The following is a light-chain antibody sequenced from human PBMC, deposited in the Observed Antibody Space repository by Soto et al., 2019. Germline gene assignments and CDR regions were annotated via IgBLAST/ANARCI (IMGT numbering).Light chain of an antibody. V-gene: IGKV3-20*01. Sequence: EIVLTQSPGTLSLSPGERATLSCRASQSVSSSYLAWYQQKPGQAPRLLIYGASSRATGIPDRFSGSGSGTDFTLPISRLEPEDFAVYYCQQYGISPQTFGHGTKVEIK. CDR1: QSVSSSY. J-gene: IGKJ1*01. CDR3: QQYGISPQT. CDR2: GAS.